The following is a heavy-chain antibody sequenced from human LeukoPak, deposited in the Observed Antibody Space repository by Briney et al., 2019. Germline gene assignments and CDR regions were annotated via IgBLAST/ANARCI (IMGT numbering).Heavy chain of an antibody. CDR3: ARTAAAGRDYYYGMDV. J-gene: IGHJ6*02. D-gene: IGHD6-13*01. Sequence: GASVKVSCKASGYTFTGYYMHWVRQAPGQGLEWMGWINPNSGGTNYAQKFQGWVTMTRDTSISTAYMELSRLRSDDTAVYYCARTAAAGRDYYYGMDVWGQGTTVTVSS. CDR1: GYTFTGYY. V-gene: IGHV1-2*04. CDR2: INPNSGGT.